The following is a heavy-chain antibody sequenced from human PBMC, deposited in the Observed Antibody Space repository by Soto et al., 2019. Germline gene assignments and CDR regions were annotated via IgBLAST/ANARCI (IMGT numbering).Heavy chain of an antibody. D-gene: IGHD2-15*01. CDR1: GFTFGDYA. J-gene: IGHJ4*02. Sequence: SLRLSCTASGFTFGDYAMSWVRQAPGKRLEWISFIRNKAYRGTTKYAASVRGRFTISRDDSKSIAYLQMNSLKTEDTAVYYCTRGDMALNDYWGQGTLVTVSS. CDR3: TRGDMALNDY. CDR2: IRNKAYRGTT. V-gene: IGHV3-49*04.